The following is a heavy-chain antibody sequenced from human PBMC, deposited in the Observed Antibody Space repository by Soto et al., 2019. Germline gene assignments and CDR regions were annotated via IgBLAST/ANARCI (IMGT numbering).Heavy chain of an antibody. D-gene: IGHD3-22*01. CDR2: ISGSGGGT. CDR3: ARGRYYDTSGTFDY. CDR1: GFTFSSYA. J-gene: IGHJ4*02. Sequence: GGSLRLSCAASGFTFSSYAMSWVRQAPGKGLEWVSTISGSGGGTYYADSVRGRFTISRDNSKNTLYVQMNSLRAEDTAVYYCARGRYYDTSGTFDYWGQGTLVTVSS. V-gene: IGHV3-23*01.